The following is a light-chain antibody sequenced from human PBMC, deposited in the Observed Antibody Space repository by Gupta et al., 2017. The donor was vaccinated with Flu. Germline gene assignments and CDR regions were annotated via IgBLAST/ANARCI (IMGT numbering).Light chain of an antibody. CDR1: GVGGKT. J-gene: IGLJ1*01. V-gene: IGLV3-21*02. Sequence: SSVLTQPPSVSVAHGQTATVTCGGNGVGGKTVHWHQQKPGQAPVLVAHDDSDRPSGIPERFSGANSGNTATLTITSVEAGDEADYYCQVWDDKNDHYVFGTGTRVTVL. CDR2: DDS. CDR3: QVWDDKNDHYV.